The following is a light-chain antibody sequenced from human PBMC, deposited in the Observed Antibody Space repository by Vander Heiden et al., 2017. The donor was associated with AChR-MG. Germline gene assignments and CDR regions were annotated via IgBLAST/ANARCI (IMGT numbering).Light chain of an antibody. CDR2: DAS. J-gene: IGKJ2*01. Sequence: IVLTPSPATLSLSPGERAPLPCRASQSISNGYLAWYQHKPGQAPRLLIHDASSRATCITDRFSGSGSGTDVTLNISRLGPEDFAVYYCQQYGQQSGSSDTFGQGTKLEIK. CDR3: QQYGQQSGSSDT. CDR1: QSISNGY. V-gene: IGKV3-20*01.